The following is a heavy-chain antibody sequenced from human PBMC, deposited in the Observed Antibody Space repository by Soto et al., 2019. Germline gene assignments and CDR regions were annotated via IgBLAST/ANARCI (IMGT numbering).Heavy chain of an antibody. CDR3: ATLAVAASDY. CDR2: ISSSSSTI. CDR1: AFTFSGYS. J-gene: IGHJ4*02. Sequence: PGWALRHCCGASAFTFSGYSRNWVRQAPGKGLEWVSYISSSSSTIYYADSVKGRFTISRDNAKNSLYLQMNSLRDEDTAVYYCATLAVAASDYWGQGT. V-gene: IGHV3-48*02. D-gene: IGHD6-19*01.